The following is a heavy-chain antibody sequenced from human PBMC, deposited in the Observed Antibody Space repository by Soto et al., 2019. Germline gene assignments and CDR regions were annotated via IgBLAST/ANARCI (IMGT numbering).Heavy chain of an antibody. D-gene: IGHD6-6*01. CDR3: AGWGLYSSSEVDY. V-gene: IGHV3-74*01. CDR1: GFTFSSYW. Sequence: EVQLVESGGGLVQPGGSLRLSCAASGFTFSSYWMHWVRQAPGKGLVWVSRVNGDGSSTSYADSVKGRFTISRDNAKNPLYLKMNSLRVEETSVYYCAGWGLYSSSEVDYWGQGTLVTVSS. J-gene: IGHJ4*02. CDR2: VNGDGSST.